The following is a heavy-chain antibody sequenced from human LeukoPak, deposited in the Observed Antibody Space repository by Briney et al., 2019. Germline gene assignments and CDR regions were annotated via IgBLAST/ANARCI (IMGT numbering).Heavy chain of an antibody. Sequence: GGSLRLSCAVSGFTITNNWMYWVRQAPGRGLVWVSRIKMDERSAVYADSVKGRFTISRDNAKNTVYLQMNSLRAEDTAVYYCATVFKGSSLQDYWGQGTLATVSS. D-gene: IGHD3-10*01. CDR3: ATVFKGSSLQDY. CDR2: IKMDERSA. CDR1: GFTITNNW. J-gene: IGHJ4*02. V-gene: IGHV3-74*03.